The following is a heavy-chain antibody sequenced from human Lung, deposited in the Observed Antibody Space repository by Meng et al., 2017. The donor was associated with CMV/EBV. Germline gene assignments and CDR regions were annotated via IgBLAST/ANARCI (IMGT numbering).Heavy chain of an antibody. CDR3: ARDSSGYAKSFYDYYGLDV. CDR1: GYTFTSHG. V-gene: IGHV1-18*01. D-gene: IGHD2-2*01. J-gene: IGHJ6*02. Sequence: ASVKVSCKASGYTFTSHGMSWVRQAPGQGLEWMGWISGYNGDTNYAQKLQGRVTMTTDTSTTTVYMELRSLRSDDTAVYYCARDSSGYAKSFYDYYGLDVWGQRTTVTVSS. CDR2: ISGYNGDT.